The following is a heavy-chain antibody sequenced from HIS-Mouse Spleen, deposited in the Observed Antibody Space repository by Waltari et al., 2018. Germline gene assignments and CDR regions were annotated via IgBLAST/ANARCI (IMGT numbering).Heavy chain of an antibody. J-gene: IGHJ3*02. D-gene: IGHD5-12*01. CDR2: IYYSGST. V-gene: IGHV4-39*07. CDR3: ARGEGDGYNWVDI. Sequence: QLQLQESGPGLVKPSETLSLTCTVSGGSISSSSYYWGWIRQPPGKGLEWIGSIYYSGSTYYHPSLKSRVTISVDTSKNQFSLKLSSVTAADTAVYYCARGEGDGYNWVDIWGQGTMVTVSS. CDR1: GGSISSSSYY.